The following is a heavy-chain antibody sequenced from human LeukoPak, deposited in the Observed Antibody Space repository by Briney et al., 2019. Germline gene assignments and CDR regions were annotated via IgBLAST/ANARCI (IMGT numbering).Heavy chain of an antibody. CDR1: GFTFSAFT. CDR2: ISYDGSKK. CDR3: ARDSRDLPDDDETPGY. D-gene: IGHD1-1*01. J-gene: IGHJ4*02. V-gene: IGHV3-30*04. Sequence: PGGSPRLSCSASGFTFSAFTMSWVRQAPGKGLEWVTLISYDGSKKYYSDSVKGRFTISRDNSNDTLYLQMDSLTTDDTALYFCARDSRDLPDDDETPGYWGQGTLVTVSS.